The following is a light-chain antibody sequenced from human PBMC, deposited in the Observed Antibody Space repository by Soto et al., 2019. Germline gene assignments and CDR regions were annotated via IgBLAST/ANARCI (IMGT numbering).Light chain of an antibody. J-gene: IGLJ2*01. CDR1: TSDVGNYNL. CDR2: EGS. V-gene: IGLV2-23*01. CDR3: CSYAGSNTLV. Sequence: QSVLTQPASVSGSPGQSITISCTGTTSDVGNYNLVSWYQQHPDKAPKLMIYEGSKRPSGVSNRFSASKSGNTASLTISGLQAEVEADYSCCSYAGSNTLVFGGGTKLTVL.